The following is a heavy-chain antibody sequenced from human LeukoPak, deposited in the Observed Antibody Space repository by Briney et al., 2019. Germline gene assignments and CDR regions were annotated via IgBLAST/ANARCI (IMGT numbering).Heavy chain of an antibody. Sequence: GGSLRLSCAASGFTFSSYAMSWVRQAPGKGLEWISAINHRGSSTYYTDSVKGRFTISRDNSKNTLYLQMDSLRAEDTAVYHCAKNKDYCSSSTCYYQNGMDVWGQGTTVAVSS. V-gene: IGHV3-23*01. CDR2: INHRGSST. CDR3: AKNKDYCSSSTCYYQNGMDV. J-gene: IGHJ6*02. CDR1: GFTFSSYA. D-gene: IGHD2-2*01.